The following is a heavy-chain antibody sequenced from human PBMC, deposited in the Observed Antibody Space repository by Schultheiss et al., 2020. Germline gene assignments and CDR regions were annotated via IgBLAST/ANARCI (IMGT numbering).Heavy chain of an antibody. D-gene: IGHD3-10*01. Sequence: KISCKASGGTFSSYYMHWVRQAPGQGLEWMGGINPNNGGTIYAQKFQGRVTMTRNTSISTVYMELSSLRSEDTAVYYCVRRGVHYYYGLDVWGQGTTVTVSS. CDR3: VRRGVHYYYGLDV. CDR2: INPNNGGT. J-gene: IGHJ6*02. CDR1: GGTFSSYY. V-gene: IGHV1-2*02.